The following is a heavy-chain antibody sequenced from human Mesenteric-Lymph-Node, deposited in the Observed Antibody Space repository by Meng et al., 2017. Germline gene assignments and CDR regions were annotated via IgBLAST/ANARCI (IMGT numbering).Heavy chain of an antibody. CDR2: LNPNRGDT. D-gene: IGHD3-9*01. Sequence: QVQLVQSGAEVKKPGASVKVSCKASGYTFTDYYMQWVRQAPGKGLEWRGRLNPNRGDTNYAQKFQGRVTMTRDTSISTAYMELSRLTSDDTAVYYCARDTLYYDILTGYSPTNWFDPWGQGTLVTVSS. J-gene: IGHJ5*02. CDR3: ARDTLYYDILTGYSPTNWFDP. CDR1: GYTFTDYY. V-gene: IGHV1-2*06.